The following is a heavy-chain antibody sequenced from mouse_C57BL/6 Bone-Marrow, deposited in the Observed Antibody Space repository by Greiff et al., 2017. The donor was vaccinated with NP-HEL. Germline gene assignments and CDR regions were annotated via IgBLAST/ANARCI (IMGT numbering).Heavy chain of an antibody. Sequence: VQLQQSGAELVKPGASVKLSCTASGFNIKVYYMHWVKQRTEQGLEWIGRIDPEDGETKYAPKFQGKAPITADTSSNTAYLQLSSLTSEDTAVYYCARGGYDYDVKYYFDYWGQGTTLTVSS. V-gene: IGHV14-2*01. J-gene: IGHJ2*01. CDR3: ARGGYDYDVKYYFDY. D-gene: IGHD2-4*01. CDR1: GFNIKVYY. CDR2: IDPEDGET.